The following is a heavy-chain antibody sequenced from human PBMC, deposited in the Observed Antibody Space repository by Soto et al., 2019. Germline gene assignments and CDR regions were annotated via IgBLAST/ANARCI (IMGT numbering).Heavy chain of an antibody. CDR2: ISSSSSYT. Sequence: SGGSLRLSCAASGFTFSDYYMSWIRQAPGKGLEWVSYISSSSSYTNYADSVKGRFTISRDNSKNTLYLQMNSLRAEDTAVYYCAKDLITGSVGYLDSWGQGTLVTVSS. CDR1: GFTFSDYY. CDR3: AKDLITGSVGYLDS. V-gene: IGHV3-11*05. D-gene: IGHD1-20*01. J-gene: IGHJ4*02.